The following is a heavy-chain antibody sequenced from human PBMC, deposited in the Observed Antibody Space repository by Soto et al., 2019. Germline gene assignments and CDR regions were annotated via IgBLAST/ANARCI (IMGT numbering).Heavy chain of an antibody. CDR1: GGSFSGYF. J-gene: IGHJ3*01. Sequence: SETLSLTCDFYGGSFSGYFWNWIRQSPGKGLEWIGKVNHNGRNNYNPSLKSRVTISLDMSKKQTSLKLTSVTAADTAVYYCARGGSSDWQVAFDFWGQGTMVPLSS. CDR3: ARGGSSDWQVAFDF. D-gene: IGHD6-19*01. CDR2: VNHNGRN. V-gene: IGHV4-34*01.